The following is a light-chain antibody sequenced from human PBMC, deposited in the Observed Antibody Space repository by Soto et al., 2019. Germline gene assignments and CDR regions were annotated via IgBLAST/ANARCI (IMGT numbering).Light chain of an antibody. Sequence: QSVLTQPASVSGSPGQSITISCAGTSSDVGRYTYVSWYQQHPGKVPKLLIYDVYNRPSGVSDRFSGSKSDNTASLAIFGLQAEDEADYYCISYTSTSTPYVFGGGTKVTVL. CDR1: SSDVGRYTY. V-gene: IGLV2-14*01. J-gene: IGLJ1*01. CDR2: DVY. CDR3: ISYTSTSTPYV.